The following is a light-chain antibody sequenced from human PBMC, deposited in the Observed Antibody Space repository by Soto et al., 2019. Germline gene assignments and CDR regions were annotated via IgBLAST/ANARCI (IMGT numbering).Light chain of an antibody. CDR2: AAS. Sequence: DIQMTQSPSSLSASVGDRVTITCRASQSISSYLNWYQQKPGKAPKLLIYAASSLQSGVPSRFSASGTETDFTFTISRRQPEDLATYYYQHSYTNPLTFGPENNVYIK. CDR3: QHSYTNPLT. CDR1: QSISSY. V-gene: IGKV1-39*01. J-gene: IGKJ3*01.